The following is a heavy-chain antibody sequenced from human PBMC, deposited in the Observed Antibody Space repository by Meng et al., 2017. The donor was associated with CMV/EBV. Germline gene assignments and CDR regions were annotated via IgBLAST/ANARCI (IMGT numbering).Heavy chain of an antibody. D-gene: IGHD1-1*01. Sequence: GESLKISCAASGFTFSTSAIHWVRQASGKGLEWVGRIRSKAKSYATTYAASVTGRFTISRDDSKNTAYLQMNSLKTEDTAIYYCTRHGGNWYGVDYWGQGTLVTVSS. CDR1: GFTFSTSA. CDR2: IRSKAKSYAT. J-gene: IGHJ4*02. V-gene: IGHV3-73*01. CDR3: TRHGGNWYGVDY.